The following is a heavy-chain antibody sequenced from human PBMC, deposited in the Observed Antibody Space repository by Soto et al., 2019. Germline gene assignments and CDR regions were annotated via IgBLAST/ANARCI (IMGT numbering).Heavy chain of an antibody. CDR3: VRTVQFYSGMGD. V-gene: IGHV3-23*01. CDR1: GFTFSSYA. CDR2: IVVSGGST. J-gene: IGHJ6*02. Sequence: GGSLRLSCAASGFTFSSYAMTWVRQAPGKGLEWVSAIVVSGGSTYYADSVKGRFTISRDNSKNTLYLQMNSLRAEDTAVYYCVRTVQFYSGMGDWGQGTTVTVSS. D-gene: IGHD1-1*01.